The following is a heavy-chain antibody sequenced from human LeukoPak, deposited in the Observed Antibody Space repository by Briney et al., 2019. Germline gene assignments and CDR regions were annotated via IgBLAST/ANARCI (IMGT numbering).Heavy chain of an antibody. CDR1: GFTFSNHW. CDR2: IRKDAVEK. V-gene: IGHV3-7*03. CDR3: AKGGSSDPNDY. J-gene: IGHJ4*02. D-gene: IGHD1-26*01. Sequence: GGSLRLSCAASGFTFSNHWMSWVRQAPGKGLEWVASIRKDAVEKSYVDSVKGRFTISRDNSKNTLYLQMNSLRAEDTAVYYCAKGGSSDPNDYWGQGTLVTVSS.